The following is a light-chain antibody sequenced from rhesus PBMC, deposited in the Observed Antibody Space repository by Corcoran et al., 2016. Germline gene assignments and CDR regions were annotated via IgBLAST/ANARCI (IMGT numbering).Light chain of an antibody. Sequence: EIVLTQSLATLSLSPGERATLSCRASSTASSSLAWYPQKLGQAPWLLIYDASSRATGIPDRFRGSGSGTDFTLTISSLEPGDVGVYYCQQYGDWPQYSFGQGTKVEIK. CDR2: DAS. V-gene: IGKV3-35*01. J-gene: IGKJ2*01. CDR1: STASSS. CDR3: QQYGDWPQYS.